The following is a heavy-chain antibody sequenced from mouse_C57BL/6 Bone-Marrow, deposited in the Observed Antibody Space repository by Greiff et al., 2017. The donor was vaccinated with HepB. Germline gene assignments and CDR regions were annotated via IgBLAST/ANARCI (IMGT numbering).Heavy chain of an antibody. J-gene: IGHJ4*01. CDR3: ARNYDWDAMDY. CDR2: IYPGDGDT. CDR1: GYAFSSSW. D-gene: IGHD2-4*01. Sequence: VQLQQSGPELVKPGASVKISCKASGYAFSSSWMNWVKQRPGKGLEWIGRIYPGDGDTNYNGKFKGKATLTADKSSSTAYMQLSSLTSEDSAVYFCARNYDWDAMDYWGQGTSVTVSS. V-gene: IGHV1-82*01.